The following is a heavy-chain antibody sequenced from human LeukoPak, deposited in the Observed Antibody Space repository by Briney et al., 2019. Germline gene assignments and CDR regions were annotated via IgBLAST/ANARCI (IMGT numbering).Heavy chain of an antibody. J-gene: IGHJ4*02. CDR1: GGSFSGYY. CDR3: ARGTTYYDFWSGYYTN. Sequence: PSETLSLTCAVYGGSFSGYYWSWIRQPPGKGLEWIGEINHSGSTNYNPSLKSRVTISVDTSKNQFSLKLSSVTAADTAVYYCARGTTYYDFWSGYYTNWGQGTLVTVSS. CDR2: INHSGST. D-gene: IGHD3-3*01. V-gene: IGHV4-34*01.